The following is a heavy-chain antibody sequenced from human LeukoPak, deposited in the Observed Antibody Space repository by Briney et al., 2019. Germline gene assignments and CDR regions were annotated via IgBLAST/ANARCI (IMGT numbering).Heavy chain of an antibody. D-gene: IGHD1-26*01. CDR1: GYTFTSSY. CDR3: ATGGTDDY. CDR2: INLSGGST. Sequence: ASVKVSCKASGYTFTSSYKHWVRQAPGQGLEWMGIINLSGGSTSYAQKFQGRVTMTRVTSTSTVYMELSSLRSEDTAVYYCATGGTDDYWGQGTLVTVSS. V-gene: IGHV1-46*03. J-gene: IGHJ4*02.